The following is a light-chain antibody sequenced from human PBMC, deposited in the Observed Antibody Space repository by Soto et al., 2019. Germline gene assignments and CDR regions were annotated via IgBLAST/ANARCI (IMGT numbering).Light chain of an antibody. Sequence: DIQMTQSPSAMSASVGDRVTITCRASQDISNSLAWLQQRPGKVPKRLIYPAPSLQSGVPSRFSGSRSGTEFTLTISSLQPVDFATYYCLQHKTFPWTFDQGTKVEIK. V-gene: IGKV1-17*03. CDR1: QDISNS. J-gene: IGKJ1*01. CDR3: LQHKTFPWT. CDR2: PAP.